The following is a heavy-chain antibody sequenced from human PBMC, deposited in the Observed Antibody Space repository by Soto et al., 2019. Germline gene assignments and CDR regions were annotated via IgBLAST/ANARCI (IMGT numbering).Heavy chain of an antibody. V-gene: IGHV4-30-4*01. Sequence: QVQLQESGPGLVKPSQTLSLTCTVSGGSISSGDYYWSWIRQPPGKGLEWIGYIYYSGSTYYNPSLQSRVTITEDTSKNPFSLKLSSLTAADTAVYYCARSGINQLYDMDVWGQGTTVTVSS. J-gene: IGHJ6*02. CDR3: ARSGINQLYDMDV. CDR1: GGSISSGDYY. D-gene: IGHD1-1*01. CDR2: IYYSGST.